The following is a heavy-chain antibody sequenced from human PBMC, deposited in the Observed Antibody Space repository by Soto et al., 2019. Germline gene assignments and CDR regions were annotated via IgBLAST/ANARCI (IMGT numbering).Heavy chain of an antibody. J-gene: IGHJ6*02. D-gene: IGHD6-25*01. CDR2: IYPGDSDT. CDR3: ARLDRATQRTNGMDV. CDR1: GYTFTNYW. V-gene: IGHV5-51*01. Sequence: PGESLKISCSGSGYTFTNYWIVWVRQMPWKGLEWMGIIYPGDSDTRYSPSFQGQVTISADKSVSTAYLQWSSLKTSDTAMYYCARLDRATQRTNGMDVWGQGTTVTVSS.